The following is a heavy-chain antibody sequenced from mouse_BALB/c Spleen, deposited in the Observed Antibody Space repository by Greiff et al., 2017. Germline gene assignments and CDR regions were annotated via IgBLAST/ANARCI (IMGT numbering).Heavy chain of an antibody. V-gene: IGHV5-6*01. CDR1: GFTFSSYG. CDR3: ARQRGGNYAYAMDY. Sequence: EVQVVESGGDLVKPGGSLKLSCAASGFTFSSYGMSWVRQTPDKRLEWVATISSGGSYTYYPDSVKGRFTISRDNAKNTLYLQMSSLKSEDTAMYYCARQRGGNYAYAMDYWGQGTSVTVSS. J-gene: IGHJ4*01. D-gene: IGHD2-1*01. CDR2: ISSGGSYT.